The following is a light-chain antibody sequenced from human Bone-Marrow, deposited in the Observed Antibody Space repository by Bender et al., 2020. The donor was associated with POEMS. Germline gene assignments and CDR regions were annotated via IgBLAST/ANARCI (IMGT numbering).Light chain of an antibody. J-gene: IGLJ1*01. CDR2: DVT. V-gene: IGLV2-14*03. Sequence: QSALTQPASVSGSPGQSITISCTGTSSDIGAYNYVSWYQHHPGKAPKLIIYDVTYRPSGVSNRFSGSKSGNTASLTISGLQAEDEADYYCCSYAGISVLEVFGTGTKVTV. CDR1: SSDIGAYNY. CDR3: CSYAGISVLEV.